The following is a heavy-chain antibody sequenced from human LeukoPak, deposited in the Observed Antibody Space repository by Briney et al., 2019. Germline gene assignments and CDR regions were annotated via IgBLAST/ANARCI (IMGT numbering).Heavy chain of an antibody. CDR1: GGTFSSYA. V-gene: IGHV1-2*02. Sequence: ASVKVSCKASGGTFSSYAIGWVRQAPGQGLEWMGWINPNSGGTNYAQKFQGRVTMTRDTSISTAYMELSRLRSDDTAVYYCARDSLDYWGQGTLVTVSS. J-gene: IGHJ4*02. CDR3: ARDSLDY. CDR2: INPNSGGT.